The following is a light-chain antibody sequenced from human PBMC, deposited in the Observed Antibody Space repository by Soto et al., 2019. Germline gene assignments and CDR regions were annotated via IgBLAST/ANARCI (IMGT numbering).Light chain of an antibody. Sequence: DIQMTQSPSSLSASVGDRVTITCQASQDITSYLNWYQHKPGKAPKLLIYVASILEAGVPPRFSGSGSGTDFTLTISSLQLEDVATYYCQHCDYLPIFGPGTTVDFK. V-gene: IGKV1-33*01. CDR3: QHCDYLPI. J-gene: IGKJ3*01. CDR1: QDITSY. CDR2: VAS.